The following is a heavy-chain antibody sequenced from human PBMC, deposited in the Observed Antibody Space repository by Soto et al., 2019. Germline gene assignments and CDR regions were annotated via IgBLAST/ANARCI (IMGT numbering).Heavy chain of an antibody. CDR2: IIPIFGTA. CDR1: GGTFSSYA. Sequence: SVKVSCKASGGTFSSYAISWVRQAPGQGLEWMGGIIPIFGTANYAQKFQGRVTITADESTSTAYMELSSLRSEDTAVYYCARAAKEAAAFSRYYGMDVWGQGTTVTVSS. J-gene: IGHJ6*02. CDR3: ARAAKEAAAFSRYYGMDV. V-gene: IGHV1-69*13. D-gene: IGHD6-13*01.